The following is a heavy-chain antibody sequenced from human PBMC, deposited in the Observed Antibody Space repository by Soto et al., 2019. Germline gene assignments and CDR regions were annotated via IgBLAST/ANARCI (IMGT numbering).Heavy chain of an antibody. CDR3: ARAFLYDFMTAFSSYFDY. J-gene: IGHJ4*02. CDR2: IISYNGYT. V-gene: IGHV1-18*01. CDR1: GYNFTSYG. Sequence: QVQLVQSGAEVKKPGASVKVSCKASGYNFTSYGISWVRQAPGQGLEWMGWIISYNGYTNYAQKLQGRVTMTTDTSTSTAYMELRNLRSDDTAIYYCARAFLYDFMTAFSSYFDYWGQGTLVTVSS. D-gene: IGHD3-9*01.